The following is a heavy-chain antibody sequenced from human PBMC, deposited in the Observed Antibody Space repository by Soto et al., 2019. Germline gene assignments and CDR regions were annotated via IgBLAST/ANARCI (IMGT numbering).Heavy chain of an antibody. D-gene: IGHD6-13*01. CDR2: ISSNGGST. J-gene: IGHJ6*02. Sequence: PGGSLRLSCSASGFTFSSYAMHWVRQAPGKGLEYVSAISSNGGSTYYADSVKGRFTISRDNSKNTLYLQMSSLRAEDTAVYYCVKDLYSSSWWGDYYYGMDVWGQGTTVTAP. V-gene: IGHV3-64D*06. CDR1: GFTFSSYA. CDR3: VKDLYSSSWWGDYYYGMDV.